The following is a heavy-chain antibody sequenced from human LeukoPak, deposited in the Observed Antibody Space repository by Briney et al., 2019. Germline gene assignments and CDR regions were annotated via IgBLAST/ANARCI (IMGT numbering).Heavy chain of an antibody. CDR3: AAWTDRGYNT. J-gene: IGHJ4*02. V-gene: IGHV3-7*01. CDR2: INPEGSQT. D-gene: IGHD5-24*01. CDR1: GFTFSSSW. Sequence: GESLRLSCAASGFTFSSSWMNWVRQAPGKGLQWVGNINPEGSQTGFVDSVMGHFTMSKDNAKNSLYLQMNSLRVEDTAVFYCAAWTDRGYNTWGQGTVVTVSS.